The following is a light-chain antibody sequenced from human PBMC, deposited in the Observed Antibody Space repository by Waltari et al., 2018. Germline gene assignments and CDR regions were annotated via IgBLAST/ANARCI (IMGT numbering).Light chain of an antibody. CDR3: QQYDNLSYT. CDR2: DAS. Sequence: DIQMTQSPSSLSVSVGDRVTITCQASQDISNYLNWYQQKPGKAPKLLIYDASNLQTGVPSRLSGSGSGTDFTFTISSLQPEDIATYYCQQYDNLSYTFGQGTKLQIK. CDR1: QDISNY. V-gene: IGKV1-33*01. J-gene: IGKJ2*01.